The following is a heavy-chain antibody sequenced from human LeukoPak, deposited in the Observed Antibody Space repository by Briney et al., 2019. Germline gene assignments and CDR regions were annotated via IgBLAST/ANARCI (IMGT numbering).Heavy chain of an antibody. Sequence: SETLSLTCAVYGGSFSGYYWSWIRQPPGKGLEWIGEINHSGSTNYNPSLKSRVTISVDTSKNQFSLKLSSVTAADTAVYYCARALHIAAPGTRGFDYWGQGTLVTVSS. CDR1: GGSFSGYY. V-gene: IGHV4-34*01. CDR2: INHSGST. J-gene: IGHJ4*02. CDR3: ARALHIAAPGTRGFDY. D-gene: IGHD6-13*01.